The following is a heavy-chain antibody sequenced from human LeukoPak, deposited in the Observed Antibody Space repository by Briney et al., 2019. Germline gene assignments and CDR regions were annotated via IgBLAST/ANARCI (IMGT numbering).Heavy chain of an antibody. J-gene: IGHJ6*03. Sequence: ASVKVSCKASGYTFTSYYMHWVRQAPGQGLEWMGITNPSGGSTSYAQKFQGRVTMTRDTSTSTVYMELSSLRSEDTAVYYCARGVVRGSYYYYYYMDVWGKGTTVTVSS. V-gene: IGHV1-46*01. CDR2: TNPSGGST. CDR3: ARGVVRGSYYYYYYMDV. CDR1: GYTFTSYY. D-gene: IGHD1-26*01.